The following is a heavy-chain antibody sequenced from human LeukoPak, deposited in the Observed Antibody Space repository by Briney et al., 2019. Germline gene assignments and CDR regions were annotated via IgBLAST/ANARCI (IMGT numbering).Heavy chain of an antibody. D-gene: IGHD3-22*01. CDR3: ARTITMIVVVPGSSYYYYYMDV. Sequence: GGSLRLSCAASGFTFDDYGLSWVRQAPGKGLEWVANIKQDGSEKYYVDSVKGRFTISRDNAKNSLYLQMNSLRAEDTAVYYCARTITMIVVVPGSSYYYYYMDVWGKGTTVTISS. CDR2: IKQDGSEK. CDR1: GFTFDDYG. J-gene: IGHJ6*03. V-gene: IGHV3-7*01.